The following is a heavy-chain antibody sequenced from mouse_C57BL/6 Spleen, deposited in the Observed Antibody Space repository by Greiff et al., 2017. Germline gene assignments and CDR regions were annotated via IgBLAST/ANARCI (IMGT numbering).Heavy chain of an antibody. Sequence: QVQLQQPGPELVKPGASVKISCKASGYAFSSSWMNWVKQRPGKGLEWIGRIYPGDGDTNYNGKFKGKATLTVDKSSSTAYMQLSSLTSEDSAVYCVARRKNDGYYDWFAYWGQGTLVTVSA. J-gene: IGHJ3*01. D-gene: IGHD2-3*01. CDR3: ARRKNDGYYDWFAY. CDR2: IYPGDGDT. CDR1: GYAFSSSW. V-gene: IGHV1-82*01.